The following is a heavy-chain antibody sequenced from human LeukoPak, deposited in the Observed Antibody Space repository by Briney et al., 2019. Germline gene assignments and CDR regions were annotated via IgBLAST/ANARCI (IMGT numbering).Heavy chain of an antibody. J-gene: IGHJ3*02. CDR2: IYSGGST. V-gene: IGHV3-53*05. CDR1: GFTVSSKY. Sequence: GGSLRLSCAASGFTVSSKYMSWVRQAPGKGLEWVSVIYSGGSTYYADSVKGRFTISRDNSKNTLYLQMNSLRAEDTAVYYCAKVGAGSGSYKTDAFDIWGQGTMVTVSS. D-gene: IGHD3-10*01. CDR3: AKVGAGSGSYKTDAFDI.